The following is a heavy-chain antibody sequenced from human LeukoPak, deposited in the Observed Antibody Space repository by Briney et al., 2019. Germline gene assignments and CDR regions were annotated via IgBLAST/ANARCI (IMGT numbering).Heavy chain of an antibody. CDR2: IIPIFGTA. CDR1: GGTFSSYA. D-gene: IGHD3-16*01. Sequence: GASVKVSCKASGGTFSSYAISWVRQAPGQGLEWMGGIIPIFGTANYAQKFQGRVTITTDESTSTAYMELSSLRSEETAVYYCAREGGGAFDYWGQGTLVTVSS. J-gene: IGHJ4*02. CDR3: AREGGGAFDY. V-gene: IGHV1-69*05.